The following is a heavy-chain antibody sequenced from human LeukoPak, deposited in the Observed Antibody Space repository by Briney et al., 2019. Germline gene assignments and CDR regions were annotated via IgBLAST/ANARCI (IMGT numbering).Heavy chain of an antibody. J-gene: IGHJ6*02. CDR2: IKQGGSET. Sequence: GGSLRLSCAASGFTFSGYSMSWVRQAPGKGLEWVAHIKQGGSETSYVDSVKGRFTVSRDNAWDSLYLQMNSLRAEDTAVYYCARDRCSSGSNCNYYYGMDVWGQGTTVTVSS. CDR1: GFTFSGYS. D-gene: IGHD2-15*01. CDR3: ARDRCSSGSNCNYYYGMDV. V-gene: IGHV3-7*01.